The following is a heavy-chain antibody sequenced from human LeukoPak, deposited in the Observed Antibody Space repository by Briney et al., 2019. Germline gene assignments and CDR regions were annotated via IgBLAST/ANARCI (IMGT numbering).Heavy chain of an antibody. J-gene: IGHJ4*02. V-gene: IGHV4-59*01. CDR2: IYYSGST. D-gene: IGHD6-13*01. CDR1: GGSISSYY. CDR3: ARQPYGSSWSDY. Sequence: SETLSLTCTVSGGSISSYYWSWIRQPPGKGLEWIGYIYYSGSTNYNPSLKSRVTISVDTSKNQFSLKLSSVTAADTAVYYCARQPYGSSWSDYWGQGTLVTVSS.